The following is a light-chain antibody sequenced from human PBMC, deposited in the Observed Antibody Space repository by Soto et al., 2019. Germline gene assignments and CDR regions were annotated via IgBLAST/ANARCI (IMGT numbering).Light chain of an antibody. CDR1: QSISSW. Sequence: DSQMTQSPSTLSASVGDRVTITCRASQSISSWLAWYQQKPGKAPKVLIYKASSLESGVPSRFSGSGSGTEFTLTITSLQPDDFATYYCQQYDSYPRTFGQGTKVDIK. CDR3: QQYDSYPRT. CDR2: KAS. V-gene: IGKV1-5*03. J-gene: IGKJ1*01.